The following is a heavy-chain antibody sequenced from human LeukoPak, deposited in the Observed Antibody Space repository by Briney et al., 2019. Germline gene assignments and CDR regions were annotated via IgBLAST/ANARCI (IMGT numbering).Heavy chain of an antibody. V-gene: IGHV3-23*01. CDR1: GVTFRMYA. D-gene: IGHD1-14*01. CDR3: ARETITQSGSANS. CDR2: ISGSGGST. J-gene: IGHJ4*02. Sequence: GGSLRLSCLASGVTFRMYAMNWVRQAPGKGLEWVSTISGSGGSTFYADAVQGRFTISRDNSKNTLYLQMNSLRGDDTALYYCARETITQSGSANSWGQGTLVTVSS.